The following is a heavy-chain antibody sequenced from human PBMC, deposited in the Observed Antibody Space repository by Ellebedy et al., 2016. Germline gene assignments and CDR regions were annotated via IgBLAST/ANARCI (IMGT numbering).Heavy chain of an antibody. Sequence: GGSLRLSCAASGFTFSSYSMNWVRQAPGKELEWVSYISRSSSTIYYADAVKGRFTISRDNTKNSLYLQMNSLRAEDSAVYYCARDSGYCSGGTCYQRNWIDPWGQGTLVTVSS. V-gene: IGHV3-48*01. J-gene: IGHJ5*02. CDR3: ARDSGYCSGGTCYQRNWIDP. D-gene: IGHD2-15*01. CDR2: ISRSSSTI. CDR1: GFTFSSYS.